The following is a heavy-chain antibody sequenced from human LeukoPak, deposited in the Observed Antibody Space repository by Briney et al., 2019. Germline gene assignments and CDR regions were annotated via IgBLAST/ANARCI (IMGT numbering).Heavy chain of an antibody. Sequence: GGSLRLSCPASGFTFSSYGMHWVRQAPGKGMEWVASIRTEGNNKYYANSVKGRFTISRDNSKNTLSLQMNSLRPEDTAVYYCEKDIDYWGQGTLVTVSS. CDR3: EKDIDY. CDR1: GFTFSSYG. V-gene: IGHV3-30*02. J-gene: IGHJ4*02. CDR2: IRTEGNNK.